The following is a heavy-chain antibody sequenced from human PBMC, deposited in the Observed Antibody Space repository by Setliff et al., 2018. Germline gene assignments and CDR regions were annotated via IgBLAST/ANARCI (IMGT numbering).Heavy chain of an antibody. V-gene: IGHV4-59*08. CDR1: GGSISSDY. J-gene: IGHJ4*02. Sequence: SETLSLTCNVSGGSISSDYWAWIRQPPGKALEWIGYFYHSASSNYNPSLKGRVTMSADTSKKQLSLRVNSVTAADTALYYCARSPSSGSYYNARPFYSDRWGLGTLVTVSS. D-gene: IGHD3-10*01. CDR3: ARSPSSGSYYNARPFYSDR. CDR2: FYHSASS.